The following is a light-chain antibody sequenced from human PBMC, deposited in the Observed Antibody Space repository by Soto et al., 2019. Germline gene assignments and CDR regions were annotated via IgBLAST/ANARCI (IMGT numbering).Light chain of an antibody. CDR1: QSVSSY. V-gene: IGKV3-20*01. CDR3: QQYSSSPLT. Sequence: ENVLTQSPATLSLSPGERATLSCRASQSVSSYLAWYQQKPGQAPRLLIYDASNRATGIPDRFSGSGSGTDFTLTISRLEPEDFAVYYCQQYSSSPLTFGGGTKVDIK. CDR2: DAS. J-gene: IGKJ4*01.